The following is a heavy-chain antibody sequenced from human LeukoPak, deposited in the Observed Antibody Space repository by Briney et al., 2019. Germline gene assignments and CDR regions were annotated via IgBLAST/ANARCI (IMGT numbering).Heavy chain of an antibody. Sequence: SETLSLTCTVSGGSISSGGYYWNWIRQHPGKGLEWIGYIYYGGSTYYNPSLKSRVTISVDTSKNQFSLKLSSVTAADTAVYYCARDGEYSGSAIDYWGQGTLVTVSS. CDR1: GGSISSGGYY. D-gene: IGHD1-26*01. J-gene: IGHJ4*02. CDR3: ARDGEYSGSAIDY. V-gene: IGHV4-31*03. CDR2: IYYGGST.